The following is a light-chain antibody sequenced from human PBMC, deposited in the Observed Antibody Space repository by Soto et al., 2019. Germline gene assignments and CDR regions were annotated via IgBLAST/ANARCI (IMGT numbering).Light chain of an antibody. CDR1: QSILYSSNNKNY. CDR2: WAS. V-gene: IGKV4-1*01. CDR3: QQYYYAPQT. Sequence: DIVMTQSPDSLAVSLGERATINCKSSQSILYSSNNKNYLAWYQQKPGQTPKLLIYWASTRESGVPDRFSGSGSVTDFTLTISSLQAGEVAVYYCQQYYYAPQTVGQGTKVEIK. J-gene: IGKJ1*01.